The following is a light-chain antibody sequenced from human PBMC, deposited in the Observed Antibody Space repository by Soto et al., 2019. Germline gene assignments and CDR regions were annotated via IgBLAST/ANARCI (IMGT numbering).Light chain of an antibody. CDR3: QSADSSGTHVV. V-gene: IGLV3-25*03. J-gene: IGLJ2*01. Sequence: SYELTQPPSVSVSPGQTARITCSGDALPKQYAYWYQQKPGQAPVLVIYKDSVRPSGIPERFSGSSSGTTVTLTISGVQAEDEADYYCQSADSSGTHVVFGGGTKLTVL. CDR2: KDS. CDR1: ALPKQY.